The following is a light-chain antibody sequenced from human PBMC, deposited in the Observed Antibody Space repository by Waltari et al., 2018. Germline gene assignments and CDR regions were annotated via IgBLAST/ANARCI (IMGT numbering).Light chain of an antibody. J-gene: IGKJ1*01. CDR3: QQYQKSPWT. V-gene: IGKV1-5*03. CDR2: KAS. Sequence: DIQMTQSPSTLSASVGDRVTITCRASQSLNNWLAWFQQKPGKAPKVLIYKASILESGVPSRFSGSVSGTEFTLTISSLQPDDFGSYYCQQYQKSPWTFGQGTKVAIK. CDR1: QSLNNW.